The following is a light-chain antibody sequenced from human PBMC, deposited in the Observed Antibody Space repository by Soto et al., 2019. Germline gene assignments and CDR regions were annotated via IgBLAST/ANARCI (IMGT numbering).Light chain of an antibody. CDR1: QSVSSD. Sequence: EIVMTQSPATLSASPGERATLSCRASQSVSSDLAWYQQKPGQAPRLLIYGASTRATGIPARFSGGGSGTEFTLTISGLQSEDSAVYYCQQYTNWPPLTFGGGTKVEIK. CDR2: GAS. V-gene: IGKV3-15*01. J-gene: IGKJ4*01. CDR3: QQYTNWPPLT.